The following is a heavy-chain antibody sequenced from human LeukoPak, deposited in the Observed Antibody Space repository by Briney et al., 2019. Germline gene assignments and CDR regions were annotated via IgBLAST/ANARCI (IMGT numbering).Heavy chain of an antibody. D-gene: IGHD6-13*01. Sequence: SETLSLNCTVSGGSISSSSYYWGWIRQPPGKGLEWIGSIYYSGSTYYNPSLKSRVTISVDTSKNQFSLKLSSVTAADTAVYYCARSGSSSWYGVDYWGQGTLVTVSS. J-gene: IGHJ4*02. CDR2: IYYSGST. CDR3: ARSGSSSWYGVDY. CDR1: GGSISSSSYY. V-gene: IGHV4-39*01.